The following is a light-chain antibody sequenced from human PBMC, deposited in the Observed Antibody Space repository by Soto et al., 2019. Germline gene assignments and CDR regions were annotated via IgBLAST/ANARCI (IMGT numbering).Light chain of an antibody. V-gene: IGLV2-14*01. J-gene: IGLJ2*01. Sequence: QSALTQPASMSGSPGQSITISCTGTSSELGDYNYVSWYQQHPGKAPKLMIFEVTNRPSGVSSRFSGSKSGNTASLTISGLQAEDEAHYYCSSYTSSTPVIFGGGTKLTVL. CDR2: EVT. CDR3: SSYTSSTPVI. CDR1: SSELGDYNY.